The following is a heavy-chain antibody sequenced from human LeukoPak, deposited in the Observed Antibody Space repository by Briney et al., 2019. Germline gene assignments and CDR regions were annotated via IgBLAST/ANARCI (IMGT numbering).Heavy chain of an antibody. D-gene: IGHD2-2*02. V-gene: IGHV3-48*04. CDR1: GFGFGSYS. CDR3: ARDLGTAIHDY. J-gene: IGHJ4*02. CDR2: ISSSSSTI. Sequence: PGGSLRLSCAASGFGFGSYSMNWVRQAPGKGLEWVSYISSSSSTIYYADSVKGRFTISRDNAKNSLYLQMNSLRAEDTAVYYCARDLGTAIHDYWGQGTLVTVSS.